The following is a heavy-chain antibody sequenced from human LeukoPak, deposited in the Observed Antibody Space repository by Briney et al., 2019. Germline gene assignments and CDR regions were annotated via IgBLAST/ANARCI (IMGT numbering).Heavy chain of an antibody. V-gene: IGHV3-7*04. J-gene: IGHJ6*03. CDR2: IRQDGSEK. CDR3: ARVAALYHYYMDV. Sequence: TGGSLRLSCAASGFSFSSYWMSWGRQAPGKGLEWVANIRQDGSEKYYVDSVKGRFTISRDNAKNSLYLQMNSLRAEDTAVYYCARVAALYHYYMDVWGKGTTVTVSS. D-gene: IGHD6-13*01. CDR1: GFSFSSYW.